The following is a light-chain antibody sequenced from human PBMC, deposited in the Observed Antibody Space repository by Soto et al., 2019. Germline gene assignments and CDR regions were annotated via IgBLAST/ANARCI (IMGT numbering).Light chain of an antibody. V-gene: IGKV3-20*01. J-gene: IGKJ1*01. CDR2: GAS. CDR1: QSVSSSY. CDR3: QQYGSSTWT. Sequence: EIVLTQSPGTLSLSPGERATLSCRASQSVSSSYLAWYQQKPGQAPRLLIYGASSRATGIPDRFSGRGSGTDFTLTISRLETEDFAVYYCQQYGSSTWTFGQGTKVEIK.